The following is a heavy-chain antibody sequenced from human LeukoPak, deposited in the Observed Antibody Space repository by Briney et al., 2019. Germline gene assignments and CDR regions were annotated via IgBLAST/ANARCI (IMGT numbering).Heavy chain of an antibody. CDR1: GFTFSTYA. Sequence: GGSLRLSCVASGFTFSTYALHWVRQAPGKGLEWVSVVSSDGRGKYYADSVKGRFTISRDNSKNTLYLQMNSLRAEDTAVYYCATGELTIFRYMDVWGKGTTVTVSS. D-gene: IGHD3-3*01. CDR3: ATGELTIFRYMDV. V-gene: IGHV3-30*04. J-gene: IGHJ6*03. CDR2: VSSDGRGK.